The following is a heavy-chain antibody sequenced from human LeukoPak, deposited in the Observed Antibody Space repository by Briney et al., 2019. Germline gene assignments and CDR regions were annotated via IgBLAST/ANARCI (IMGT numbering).Heavy chain of an antibody. V-gene: IGHV1-2*02. CDR2: INPNSGGT. CDR1: GYTFSGYY. CDR3: ATSQGGGWYYFDY. D-gene: IGHD6-19*01. J-gene: IGHJ4*02. Sequence: ASVKVSCKTSGYTFSGYYMHWVRQAPGQGLEWMGWINPNSGGTNYAQKFQGRVTMTRDTSISTAYMGLSRLRSDDTAVYYCATSQGGGWYYFDYWGQGTLVTVSS.